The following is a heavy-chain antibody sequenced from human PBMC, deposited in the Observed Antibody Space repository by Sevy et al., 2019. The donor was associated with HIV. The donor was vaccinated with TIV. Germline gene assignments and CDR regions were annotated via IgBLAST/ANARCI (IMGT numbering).Heavy chain of an antibody. V-gene: IGHV4-34*01. CDR3: ARSPPVVVVPGAPSWFDP. D-gene: IGHD2-2*01. CDR2: INESGII. J-gene: IGHJ5*02. Sequence: SETLSLTCAVHDGSFSGYYWNWIRQLPGKGLEWIGEINESGIIYYNPSLKIRVTISVDTSKKQFSLKLNSVTAADTAVYFCARSPPVVVVPGAPSWFDPWGQGTLVTVSS. CDR1: DGSFSGYY.